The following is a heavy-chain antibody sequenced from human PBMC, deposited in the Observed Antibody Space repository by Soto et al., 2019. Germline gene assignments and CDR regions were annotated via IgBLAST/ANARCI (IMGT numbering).Heavy chain of an antibody. D-gene: IGHD3-16*01. CDR3: ASRPGLEGGPFDF. Sequence: QVQLVQSGAEVKEPGASVKVSCKASGYTFTTQPIHWVRQAPGQRLEWMGWINPGNGNTEYSQKFHSRVIITRDTSASTASMELSSLRSEDAAVYYCASRPGLEGGPFDFWGQGTLVTVSS. CDR2: INPGNGNT. V-gene: IGHV1-3*01. J-gene: IGHJ4*02. CDR1: GYTFTTQP.